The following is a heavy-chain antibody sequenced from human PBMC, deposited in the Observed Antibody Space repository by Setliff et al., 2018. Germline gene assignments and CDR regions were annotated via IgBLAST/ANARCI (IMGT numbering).Heavy chain of an antibody. D-gene: IGHD6-13*01. CDR1: GASITSYY. J-gene: IGHJ5*02. CDR3: ARDTPHDPVSSNWYRNWFDP. Sequence: SSETLSLTCSVSGASITSYYWSWVRQPPGKGVEWIGHILSSGGTNYNPSLKNRVSISLDTSKNQFSLNLNSVTAADTAVYFCARDTPHDPVSSNWYRNWFDPWGQGILVTVSS. V-gene: IGHV4-4*08. CDR2: ILSSGGT.